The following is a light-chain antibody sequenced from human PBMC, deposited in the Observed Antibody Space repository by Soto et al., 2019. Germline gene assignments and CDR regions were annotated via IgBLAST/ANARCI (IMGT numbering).Light chain of an antibody. Sequence: QSVLTQPPSASGTPGQRVTISCSGSSSNIGSNNVNWYQQLPGTAPKLLIYNNNQRPSGVPDRFSGSKSGTSATLAISGLQSGDEADYYCAAWDNSLNGYVFGTGTKLTVL. CDR3: AAWDNSLNGYV. CDR1: SSNIGSNN. J-gene: IGLJ1*01. CDR2: NNN. V-gene: IGLV1-44*01.